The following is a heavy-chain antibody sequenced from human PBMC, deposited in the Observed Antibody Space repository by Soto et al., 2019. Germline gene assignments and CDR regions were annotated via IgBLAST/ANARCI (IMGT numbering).Heavy chain of an antibody. CDR1: GGSISSYY. CDR3: AREPESVVVTAIGPYYFDY. J-gene: IGHJ4*02. V-gene: IGHV4-4*07. Sequence: TSETLSLTCTVSGGSISSYYWSWIRQPAGKGLGWIGRIYTSGSTNYNPSLKSRVTMSVDTSKNQFSLKLSSVTAADTAVYYCAREPESVVVTAIGPYYFDYWGQGTLVTVSS. D-gene: IGHD2-21*02. CDR2: IYTSGST.